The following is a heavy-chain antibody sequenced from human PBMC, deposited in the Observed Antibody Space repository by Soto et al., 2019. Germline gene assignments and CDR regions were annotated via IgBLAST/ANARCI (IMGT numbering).Heavy chain of an antibody. CDR2: MNPNSGNT. Sequence: GASVKVSCKASGYTFTSYDINWVLQATGQGLDWMGLMNPNSGNTGYAQKFQGRVTMTRNTSISTAYMELSSLRSEDTAVYYCARILVDTAMVWAWYYYYYYGMDVWGQGTTVTVSS. V-gene: IGHV1-8*01. J-gene: IGHJ6*02. D-gene: IGHD5-18*01. CDR3: ARILVDTAMVWAWYYYYYYGMDV. CDR1: GYTFTSYD.